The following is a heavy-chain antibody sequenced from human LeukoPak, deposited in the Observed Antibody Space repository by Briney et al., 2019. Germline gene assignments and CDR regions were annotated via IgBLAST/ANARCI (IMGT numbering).Heavy chain of an antibody. V-gene: IGHV3-48*01. J-gene: IGHJ4*02. Sequence: GGSLRLSCAASGFTVSSYSMNWVRQVPGKGLEWVSHISSSGSMIWYADSVKGRFTISRDNSKNTLYLQMNSLRAEDTAVYYCARAPPDFWSGYPFDYWGQGTLVTVSS. D-gene: IGHD3-3*01. CDR3: ARAPPDFWSGYPFDY. CDR1: GFTVSSYS. CDR2: ISSSGSMI.